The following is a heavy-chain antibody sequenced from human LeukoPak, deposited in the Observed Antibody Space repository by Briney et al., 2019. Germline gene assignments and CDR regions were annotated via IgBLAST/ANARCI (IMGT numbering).Heavy chain of an antibody. J-gene: IGHJ4*02. CDR2: ISSSSSYI. V-gene: IGHV3-21*01. Sequence: GGSLRLSCAASGFTFSSYSMNWVRQAPGKGLEWVSFISSSSSYIYYAGSVKGRFTISRDNAKNSLYLQMNSLRAEDTAVYYCARGSFGPDYWGQGTLVTVSS. CDR1: GFTFSSYS. D-gene: IGHD3/OR15-3a*01. CDR3: ARGSFGPDY.